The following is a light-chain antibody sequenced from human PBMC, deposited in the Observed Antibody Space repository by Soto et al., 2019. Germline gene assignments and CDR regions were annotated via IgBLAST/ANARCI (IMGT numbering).Light chain of an antibody. CDR3: SSYTNTNTLV. V-gene: IGLV2-14*01. CDR1: TSDVGGYNH. Sequence: QSALIQPASVSGSPGQSITISCTGTTSDVGGYNHVSWFQQHPGKVPKLMIYDVNNRPSGVSNRFSGSKSGNTASLTISGLQAEDEAEYYCSSYTNTNTLVFGGGTKLTVL. CDR2: DVN. J-gene: IGLJ2*01.